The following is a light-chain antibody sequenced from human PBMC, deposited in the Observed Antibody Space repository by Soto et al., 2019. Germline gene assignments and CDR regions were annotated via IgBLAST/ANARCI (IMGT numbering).Light chain of an antibody. CDR1: QTIRDNY. J-gene: IGKJ5*01. Sequence: EIVLTQSPATLSLSPGERATLSCSASQTIRDNYLVWYQHRRGQAPRVLIHGASTRATGIPDRFSGSGSGTDFTLTISRLEPEDFAIYYCQQYGASPTTFGQGTRLEI. CDR3: QQYGASPTT. V-gene: IGKV3-20*01. CDR2: GAS.